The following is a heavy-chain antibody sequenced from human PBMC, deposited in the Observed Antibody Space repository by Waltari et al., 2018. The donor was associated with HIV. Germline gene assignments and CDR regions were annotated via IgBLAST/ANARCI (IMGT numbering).Heavy chain of an antibody. CDR1: GSTLRGSW. CDR2: IKEDGSEI. J-gene: IGHJ4*02. Sequence: EVRGVESGGGLVQPGGSLRHSCAALGSTLRGSWTSWVRQVPGKGLEWVANIKEDGSEIHYVDSVKGRFTISRDNAKNSLYLQMTSLRAEDTAVYYCARRQQLTDWGQGTLVTVSS. D-gene: IGHD6-13*01. V-gene: IGHV3-7*01. CDR3: ARRQQLTD.